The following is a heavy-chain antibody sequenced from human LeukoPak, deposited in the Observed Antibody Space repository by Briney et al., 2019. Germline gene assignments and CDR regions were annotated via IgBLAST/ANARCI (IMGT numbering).Heavy chain of an antibody. D-gene: IGHD1-26*01. V-gene: IGHV4-59*08. CDR1: GGSISNFY. CDR3: ARGRNYFDY. Sequence: SETLSLTCTVSGGSISNFYWSWIRQPPGKGLEWIAYISYSGNTDYNPSLKSRVTISADTSKNQFSLKLSSVTAADTAVYYCARGRNYFDYWGQGSLVTVSS. CDR2: ISYSGNT. J-gene: IGHJ4*02.